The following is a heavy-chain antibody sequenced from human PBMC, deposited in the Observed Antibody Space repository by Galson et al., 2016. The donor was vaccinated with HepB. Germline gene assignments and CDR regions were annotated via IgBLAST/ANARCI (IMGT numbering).Heavy chain of an antibody. J-gene: IGHJ4*02. V-gene: IGHV3-30*04. Sequence: SLRLSCAASGFTFSSYAMHWVRQAPGKGLEWVAVISYDGTTKYYADSEKGRFTISRENSKNTLYLQMNSLRAEDTAVYYCARVDGFGEPLYFDYWGQGTLVTVSS. CDR2: ISYDGTTK. CDR3: ARVDGFGEPLYFDY. CDR1: GFTFSSYA. D-gene: IGHD3-10*01.